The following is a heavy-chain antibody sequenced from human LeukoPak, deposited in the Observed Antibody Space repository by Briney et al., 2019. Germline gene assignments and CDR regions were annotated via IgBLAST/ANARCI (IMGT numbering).Heavy chain of an antibody. J-gene: IGHJ4*02. Sequence: ASVKVSCKVSGYTLTELSMHWVRQAPGKGLEWMGGFGPEDGETIYAQKFQGRVTMTEDTSTDTAYMELSSLRSEDTAVYYCATASIFGVVTPFDYWGQGTLVTVSS. CDR2: FGPEDGET. V-gene: IGHV1-24*01. CDR3: ATASIFGVVTPFDY. D-gene: IGHD3-3*01. CDR1: GYTLTELS.